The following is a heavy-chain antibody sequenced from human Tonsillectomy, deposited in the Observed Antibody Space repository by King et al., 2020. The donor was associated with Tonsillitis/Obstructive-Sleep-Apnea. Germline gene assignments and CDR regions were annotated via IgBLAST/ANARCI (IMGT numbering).Heavy chain of an antibody. CDR2: IYYSGST. CDR3: ARGVDCSSTSCYTASFDI. V-gene: IGHV4-59*01. CDR1: GGSISSYY. J-gene: IGHJ3*02. Sequence: QLQESGPGLVKPSETLSLTCTVSGGSISSYYWSWIRPPPGKGLEWIGYIYYSGSTNYNPSLKSRVTISVDTSKNQFSLKLSSVTAADTAVYYCARGVDCSSTSCYTASFDIWGQGTMVTVSS. D-gene: IGHD2-2*02.